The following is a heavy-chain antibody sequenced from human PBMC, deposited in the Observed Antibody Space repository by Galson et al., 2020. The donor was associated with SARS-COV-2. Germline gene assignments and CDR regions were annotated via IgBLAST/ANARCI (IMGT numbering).Heavy chain of an antibody. V-gene: IGHV4-30-2*01. CDR2: ISHRGGT. CDR1: GTSISSGSYS. CDR3: ARLHYGEYAPEAFDI. J-gene: IGHJ3*02. D-gene: IGHD4-17*01. Sequence: SETLSLTCAVSGTSISSGSYSWNWIRQPPGKGLEWIGYISHRGGTYYNPSLKIRVTISGYRSKNQFSLRLSSVTAAATAVYYCARLHYGEYAPEAFDIWGPGTRVIVAS.